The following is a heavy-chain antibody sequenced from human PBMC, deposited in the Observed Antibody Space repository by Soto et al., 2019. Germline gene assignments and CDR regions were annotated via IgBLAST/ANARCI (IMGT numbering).Heavy chain of an antibody. Sequence: GGSLRLSCAASGFTFSSYAMSWVRQAPGKGLEWVSAISGSGGSTYYADSVKGRFTISRDNSKNTLYLQMNSLRAEDTAVYYCAKSTMVRGVGNWFDPWGQGTLVTVSS. CDR1: GFTFSSYA. CDR3: AKSTMVRGVGNWFDP. J-gene: IGHJ5*02. V-gene: IGHV3-23*01. CDR2: ISGSGGST. D-gene: IGHD3-10*01.